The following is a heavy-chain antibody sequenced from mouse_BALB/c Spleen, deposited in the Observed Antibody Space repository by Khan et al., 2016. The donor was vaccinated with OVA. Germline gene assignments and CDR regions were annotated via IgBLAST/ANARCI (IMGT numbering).Heavy chain of an antibody. J-gene: IGHJ2*01. CDR2: FLPGSGNA. Sequence: QVQLQQSGAELMKPGASVKISCKATGYTFSNYWIEWVKQRPGHGLEWIGEFLPGSGNANYNERFKGKATFASDASSNTAFMQLSSLTSEDSAVYLCARVKYGSRDYFDPWGQGNILTVSS. D-gene: IGHD1-1*01. CDR3: ARVKYGSRDYFDP. CDR1: GYTFSNYW. V-gene: IGHV1-9*01.